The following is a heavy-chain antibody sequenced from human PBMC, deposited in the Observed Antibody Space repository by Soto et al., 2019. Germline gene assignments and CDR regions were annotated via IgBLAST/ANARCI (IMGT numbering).Heavy chain of an antibody. CDR3: ANSYVQLLATFHYFDS. Sequence: SGPTLVNPTQTLTLTCTFSGFSITGNGEGVGWIRQPPGKALEWLALIYWADDKRYSPSLRNRLTITLDNSKDQVILTMTDMDPADTVTYYCANSYVQLLATFHYFDSWRKGTQAPVSS. CDR1: GFSITGNGEG. D-gene: IGHD3-10*02. CDR2: IYWADDK. V-gene: IGHV2-5*02. J-gene: IGHJ4*02.